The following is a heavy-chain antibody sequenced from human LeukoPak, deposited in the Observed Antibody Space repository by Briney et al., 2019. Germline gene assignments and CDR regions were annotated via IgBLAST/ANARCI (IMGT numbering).Heavy chain of an antibody. V-gene: IGHV3-21*01. J-gene: IGHJ5*02. CDR3: ARETYNDFWSGLNWFDP. CDR2: NSPSSSSI. D-gene: IGHD3-3*01. Sequence: PGGSLRLSCTASEFTFSVYTMNWVRQAPGKGLEWVSSNSPSSSSIYYADSVRGRFTVFRDNAKKSLSLQMNSLRVEDTAIYYCARETYNDFWSGLNWFDPWGQGTLVTVSS. CDR1: EFTFSVYT.